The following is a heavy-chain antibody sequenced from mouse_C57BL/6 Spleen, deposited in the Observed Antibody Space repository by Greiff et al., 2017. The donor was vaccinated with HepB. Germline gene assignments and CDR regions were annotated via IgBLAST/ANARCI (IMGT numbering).Heavy chain of an antibody. D-gene: IGHD6-2*01. CDR3: TRAVSYYFDY. J-gene: IGHJ2*01. V-gene: IGHV5-9-1*02. Sequence: EVKVVESGEGLVKPGGSLKLSCAASGFTFSSYAMSWVRQTPEKRLEWVAYISSGGDYIYYADTVKGRFTISRDNARNTLYLQMSSLKSEDTAMYYCTRAVSYYFDYWGQGTTLTVSS. CDR1: GFTFSSYA. CDR2: ISSGGDYI.